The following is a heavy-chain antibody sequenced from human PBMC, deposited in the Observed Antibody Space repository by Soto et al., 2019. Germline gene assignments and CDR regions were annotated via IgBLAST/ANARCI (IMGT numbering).Heavy chain of an antibody. V-gene: IGHV4-30-4*08. CDR1: GGSISSGGYY. D-gene: IGHD7-27*01. Sequence: SETLSLTCTVSGGSISSGGYYWSWIRQYPGKGLDWIGYIYFSATTYYNPAFESRVAISVDTSKSQFSLNVTSVTAADTAVYFCARGRYCLTGRCFPNWFDSWGQGALVTVSS. CDR2: IYFSATT. J-gene: IGHJ5*01. CDR3: ARGRYCLTGRCFPNWFDS.